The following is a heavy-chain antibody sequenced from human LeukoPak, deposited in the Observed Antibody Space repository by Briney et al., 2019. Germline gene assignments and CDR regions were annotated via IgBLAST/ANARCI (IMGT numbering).Heavy chain of an antibody. D-gene: IGHD3-16*01. CDR2: ISYDGSGQ. CDR1: GFTFSSYP. V-gene: IGHV3-30*04. J-gene: IGHJ5*02. CDR3: ARDGIRYVSMGASWFDP. Sequence: GGSLRLSCAASGFTFSSYPMHWVRQAPGKGLEWVAVISYDGSGQYYADSVKGRFTVSRDNSKNMLYVQMNSLRPEDTAVYYCARDGIRYVSMGASWFDPWGQGTLVTVPS.